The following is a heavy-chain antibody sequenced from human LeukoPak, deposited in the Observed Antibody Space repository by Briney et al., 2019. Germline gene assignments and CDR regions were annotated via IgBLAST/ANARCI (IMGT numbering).Heavy chain of an antibody. CDR2: IIPIFGTA. J-gene: IGHJ4*02. V-gene: IGHV1-69*13. CDR3: ARGLPGYNCGSDY. Sequence: ASVKVSCKASGGTVSSYAISWVRQAPGQGLEWMGGIIPIFGTANYAQKFQGRVTITADESTSTAYMELSSRRSEDTAVYYCARGLPGYNCGSDYWGQGTLVTVSS. D-gene: IGHD5-18*01. CDR1: GGTVSSYA.